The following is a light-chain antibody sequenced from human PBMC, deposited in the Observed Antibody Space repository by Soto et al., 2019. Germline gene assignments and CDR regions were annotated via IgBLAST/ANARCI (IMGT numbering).Light chain of an antibody. CDR1: QSISRS. CDR3: QQYGNSIPIT. CDR2: DAS. Sequence: EIVLTQSPAILSVSPGERATLSCRASQSISRSLAWYQQKPGQAPRLLISDASTRATGIPDRFSGSGSGTDFTLTISRLEPEDFAVYYCQQYGNSIPITFGQGTRLEIK. V-gene: IGKV3-20*01. J-gene: IGKJ5*01.